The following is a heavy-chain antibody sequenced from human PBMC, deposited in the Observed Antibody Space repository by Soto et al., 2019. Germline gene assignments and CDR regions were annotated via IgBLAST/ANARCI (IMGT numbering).Heavy chain of an antibody. D-gene: IGHD7-27*01. Sequence: QVQLQESGPGLVKPSETLSRTCSVSGGSISNHYWSWIRQPPGKGLEWIGYIYYNGNTNYNPSLKSRVTMSVDTSRNQISLKLTTVTAADTAVYYCTRANWYSEYWGQGTLVTVS. V-gene: IGHV4-59*11. CDR1: GGSISNHY. J-gene: IGHJ4*02. CDR3: TRANWYSEY. CDR2: IYYNGNT.